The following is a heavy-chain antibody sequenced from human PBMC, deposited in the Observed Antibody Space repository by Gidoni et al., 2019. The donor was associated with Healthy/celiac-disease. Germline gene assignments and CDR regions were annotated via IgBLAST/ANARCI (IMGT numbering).Heavy chain of an antibody. CDR1: GSTFSSYS. V-gene: IGHV3-21*01. J-gene: IGHJ5*02. Sequence: EVQLVESGGGLVKPGGSLRLSCAASGSTFSSYSMNWVRQAPGKGLGWVSSISSSSSYIYYADSVKGRFTISRDNAKNSLYLQMNSLRAEDTAVYYCARDMVSGPFDPWGQGTLVTVSS. CDR2: ISSSSSYI. CDR3: ARDMVSGPFDP. D-gene: IGHD2-8*01.